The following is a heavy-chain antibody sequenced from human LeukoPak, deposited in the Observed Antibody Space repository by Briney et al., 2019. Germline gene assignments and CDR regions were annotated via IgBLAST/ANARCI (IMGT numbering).Heavy chain of an antibody. CDR1: GFTFSTYA. D-gene: IGHD3-22*01. V-gene: IGHV3-33*08. CDR2: IWYDGSNK. CDR3: ARDPTMIVVEYYFDY. J-gene: IGHJ4*02. Sequence: AGGSLRLSCAASGFTFSTYAMHWVRQAPGKGLEWVAVIWYDGSNKYYADSVKGRFTISRDNSKNTLYLQMNSLRAEDTAVYYCARDPTMIVVEYYFDYWGQGTLVTVSS.